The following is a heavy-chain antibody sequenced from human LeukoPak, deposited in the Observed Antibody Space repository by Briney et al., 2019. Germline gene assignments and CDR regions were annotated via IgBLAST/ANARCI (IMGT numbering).Heavy chain of an antibody. CDR2: ISSSSSYI. CDR1: GFTFSSYS. CDR3: ARVGYLDAFDI. Sequence: GGSLRLSCAASGFTFSSYSMNWVRQAPGKGLEWVSSISSSSSYIYYADSVEGRFTISRDNAKNPLYLQMSSLRAEDTAVYYCARVGYLDAFDIWGQGTMVTVSS. J-gene: IGHJ3*02. D-gene: IGHD1-26*01. V-gene: IGHV3-21*01.